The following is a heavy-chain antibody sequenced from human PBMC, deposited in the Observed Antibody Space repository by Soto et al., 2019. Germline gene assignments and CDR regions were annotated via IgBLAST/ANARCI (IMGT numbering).Heavy chain of an antibody. CDR2: INPSVGST. Sequence: QVQLVQSGTEVKKPVASVKVSCKASGYSFTTYNLHWVRQAPGQGLEWMGIINPSVGSTTYAQNFQDRVTMTRDTSTTTVYMELSSLRSDDTAVYYCARARDMDVWGQGTTVTVSS. CDR3: ARARDMDV. J-gene: IGHJ6*02. CDR1: GYSFTTYN. V-gene: IGHV1-46*01.